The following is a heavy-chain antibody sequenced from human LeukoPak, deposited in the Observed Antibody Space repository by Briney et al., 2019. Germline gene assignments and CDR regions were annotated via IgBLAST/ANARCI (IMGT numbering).Heavy chain of an antibody. CDR3: ARDLRGSYYYYDGMDV. Sequence: GASVKVSCKASGYTFTSYGISWVRQAPGQGLEWMGWISAYNGNTNYAQKLQGRVTMTTDTSTSTAYMELRSLRSDDTAVYYCARDLRGSYYYYDGMDVWGQGTTVTVSS. V-gene: IGHV1-18*01. J-gene: IGHJ6*02. CDR2: ISAYNGNT. CDR1: GYTFTSYG. D-gene: IGHD1-26*01.